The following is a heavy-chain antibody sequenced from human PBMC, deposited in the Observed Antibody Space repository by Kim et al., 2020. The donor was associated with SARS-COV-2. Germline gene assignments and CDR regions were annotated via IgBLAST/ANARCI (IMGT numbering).Heavy chain of an antibody. CDR1: GGSISSSSYY. CDR3: ARHVEAVADPYYFDY. J-gene: IGHJ4*02. CDR2: IYYSGST. D-gene: IGHD6-19*01. V-gene: IGHV4-39*01. Sequence: SETLSLTCTVSGGSISSSSYYWGWIRQPPGKGLEWIGSIYYSGSTYYNPSLKSRVTISVDTSKNQFSLKLSSVTAADTAVYYCARHVEAVADPYYFDYWGQGTLVTVSS.